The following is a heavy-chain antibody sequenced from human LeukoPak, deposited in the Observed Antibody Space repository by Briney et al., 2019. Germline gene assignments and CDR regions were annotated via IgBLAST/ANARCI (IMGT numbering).Heavy chain of an antibody. CDR2: ISAYNGNT. CDR3: ARDNDYYDSSGYCLSDY. CDR1: GYTFTSYG. Sequence: ASVKVSCKASGYTFTSYGISWVRQAPGQGLEWMGWISAYNGNTNYAQKLQGRVTMTTDTSTSTAYMELRSLRSDDTAVYYCARDNDYYDSSGYCLSDYWGQGTLVTVSS. D-gene: IGHD3-22*01. V-gene: IGHV1-18*01. J-gene: IGHJ4*02.